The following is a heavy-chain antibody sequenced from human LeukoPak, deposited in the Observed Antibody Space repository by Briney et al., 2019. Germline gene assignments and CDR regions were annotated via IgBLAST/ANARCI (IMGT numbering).Heavy chain of an antibody. CDR1: GFTFSSYA. CDR3: VKPPDY. V-gene: IGHV3-64D*06. J-gene: IGHJ4*02. CDR2: INSNGGST. Sequence: GRSLRLSCSASGFTFSSYAMHWVRPAQGKGLEYVSAINSNGGSTYYADSVKGRFTITRDNSKNTLYLQMGSLTAEDTAVYYCVKPPDYWGQGTLVTVSS.